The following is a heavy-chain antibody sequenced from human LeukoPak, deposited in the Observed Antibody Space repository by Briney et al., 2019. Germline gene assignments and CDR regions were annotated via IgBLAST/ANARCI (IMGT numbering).Heavy chain of an antibody. J-gene: IGHJ4*02. Sequence: PGGSLRLSCAASGFTFSSYAMHWVRQAPGKGLEWVAVISYDGSNKYYADSVKGRFTISRDNSKNTLYLQMNSLRAEDTAVYYCAKVSGVREKYYDYVWGSPESDYWGQGTLVTVSS. V-gene: IGHV3-30*04. CDR1: GFTFSSYA. CDR3: AKVSGVREKYYDYVWGSPESDY. CDR2: ISYDGSNK. D-gene: IGHD3-16*01.